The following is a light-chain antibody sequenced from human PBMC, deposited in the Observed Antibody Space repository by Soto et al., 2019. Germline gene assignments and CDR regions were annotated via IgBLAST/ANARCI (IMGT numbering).Light chain of an antibody. J-gene: IGKJ5*01. CDR1: QGISSA. Sequence: AIPLTQSPSSLSASVGDRVTITCRASQGISSALAWYQQKPGKAPKLLIYDASSLESGVPSRFSGSGSGTDFTLTISSLQPEDFATYYCQQFNNYPQTFGQGTRLEIK. CDR3: QQFNNYPQT. CDR2: DAS. V-gene: IGKV1D-13*01.